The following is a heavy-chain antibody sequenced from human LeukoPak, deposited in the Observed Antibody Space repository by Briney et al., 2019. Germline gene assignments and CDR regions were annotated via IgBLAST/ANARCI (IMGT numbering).Heavy chain of an antibody. Sequence: GESLKISCKVSGYSVTSYCIGWVRQMPGKGLEWMGIIYTGDSGPTYSPSFQGQVTISVDKSINTAYLQWSSLQASDAAMYYCGMSGDRVPLQDDVFDVWGQGTMVTVST. V-gene: IGHV5-51*01. CDR2: IYTGDSGP. CDR3: GMSGDRVPLQDDVFDV. CDR1: GYSVTSYC. D-gene: IGHD1-26*01. J-gene: IGHJ3*01.